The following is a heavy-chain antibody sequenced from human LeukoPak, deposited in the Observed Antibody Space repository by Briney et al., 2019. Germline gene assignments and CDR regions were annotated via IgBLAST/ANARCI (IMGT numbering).Heavy chain of an antibody. CDR3: ARPKGRIPPQRLRQDPKALRSMDV. J-gene: IGHJ6*03. Sequence: KSSETLSLTCAVYGGSFSGYYWSWIRQPPGKGLEWIGEINHSGSTNYNPSLKSRVTISVDTSKNQFSLKLSSVTAADTAVYYCARPKGRIPPQRLRQDPKALRSMDVWGKGTTVTVSS. D-gene: IGHD6-25*01. V-gene: IGHV4-34*01. CDR1: GGSFSGYY. CDR2: INHSGST.